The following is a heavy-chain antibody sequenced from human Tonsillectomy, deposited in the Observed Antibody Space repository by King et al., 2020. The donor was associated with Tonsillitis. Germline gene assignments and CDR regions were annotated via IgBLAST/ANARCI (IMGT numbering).Heavy chain of an antibody. J-gene: IGHJ4*02. CDR3: AKDRATYCLLPCDS. CDR2: ISNDGTDK. V-gene: IGHV3-30-3*01. CDR1: GFTFTNYA. Sequence: VQLVESGGGVVQPGRSLRLSWAASGFTFTNYALHWVRQAPGKGLEWVAVISNDGTDKYYADSVKGRFNISRDNSKNTLYMQMNGLRADDTALYYCAKDRATYCLLPCDSGGQGTLVTVSS. D-gene: IGHD2-15*01.